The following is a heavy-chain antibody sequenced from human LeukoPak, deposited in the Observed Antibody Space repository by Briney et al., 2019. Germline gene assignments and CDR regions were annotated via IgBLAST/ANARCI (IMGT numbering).Heavy chain of an antibody. CDR3: AKAKSAIVVVVVAPGYYYYYMDV. CDR1: GFIFYDYP. J-gene: IGHJ6*03. D-gene: IGHD2-15*01. CDR2: INIGGDST. Sequence: WGSLRLSCTASGFIFYDYPMTGVRQAPAKGREGVSAINIGGDSTWYADSLNGRFTISRDDSTNTLYLQMNSLRVEGTALYYCAKAKSAIVVVVVAPGYYYYYMDVWGKGATVSVSS. V-gene: IGHV3-23*01.